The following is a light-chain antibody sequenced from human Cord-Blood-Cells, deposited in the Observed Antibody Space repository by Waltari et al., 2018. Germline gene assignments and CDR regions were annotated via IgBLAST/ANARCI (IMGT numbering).Light chain of an antibody. CDR1: XXXXQY. V-gene: IGLV3-25*03. CDR2: KDS. CDR3: QSADSSGTYVV. J-gene: IGLJ2*01. Sequence: SYELTQPPSVSVSPGQTXXXXXXXXXXXXQYXYWYQQKPGQAPVLVIYKDSERPSGIPERFSGSSSGTTVTLTISGVQAEDEADYYCQSADSSGTYVVFGGGTKLTVL.